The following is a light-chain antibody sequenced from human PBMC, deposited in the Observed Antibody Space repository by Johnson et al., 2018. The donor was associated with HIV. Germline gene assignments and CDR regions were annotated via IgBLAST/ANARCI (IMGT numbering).Light chain of an antibody. J-gene: IGLJ1*01. CDR1: SSNIGNNY. CDR2: EDN. V-gene: IGLV1-51*02. Sequence: QSVLTQSPSVSAAPGQKVTISCSGSSSNIGNNYVSWYQQLPGTAPKLLMYEDNKRPSGIPDRFSGSKSGTSATLGITGVQTWDEADYYCGTWDNSLSNGGVFGTGTKVTVL. CDR3: GTWDNSLSNGGV.